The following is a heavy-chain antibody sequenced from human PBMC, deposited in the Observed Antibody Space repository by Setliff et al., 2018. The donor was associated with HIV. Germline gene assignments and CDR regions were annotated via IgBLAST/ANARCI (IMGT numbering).Heavy chain of an antibody. CDR3: AREFGAGIRQIVAGEFYYMDV. CDR2: INPNNGDT. J-gene: IGHJ6*03. V-gene: IGHV1-2*06. D-gene: IGHD5-12*01. CDR1: GYTFTAYY. Sequence: ASVKVSCKASGYTFTAYYLHWVRQAPGQGREWMGRINPNNGDTNYAQKFQGRVTMTRDTSISTAYMELSRLRSDDTAVYYCAREFGAGIRQIVAGEFYYMDVWGKGTTVPVSS.